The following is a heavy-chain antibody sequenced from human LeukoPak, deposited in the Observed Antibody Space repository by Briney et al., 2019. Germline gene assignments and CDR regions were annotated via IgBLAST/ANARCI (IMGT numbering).Heavy chain of an antibody. D-gene: IGHD3-3*01. J-gene: IGHJ3*02. V-gene: IGHV4-59*08. CDR1: GGSISSYY. CDR3: ARHTYYDFWSGSSLVYDAFDI. CDR2: IYYSGST. Sequence: NPSETLSLTCTVSGGSISSYYWSWIRQPPGKGLEWIGYIYYSGSTNYNPSLKSRVTISVDTSKNQFSLKLSSVTAADTAVYYCARHTYYDFWSGSSLVYDAFDIRGQGTMVTVSS.